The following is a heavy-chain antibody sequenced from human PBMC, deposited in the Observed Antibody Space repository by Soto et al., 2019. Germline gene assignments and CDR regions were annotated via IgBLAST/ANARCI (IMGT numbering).Heavy chain of an antibody. V-gene: IGHV4-31*03. CDR2: IASSGST. CDR1: GGSINTGGYF. D-gene: IGHD4-4*01. CDR3: ARDTVTTDYYYYGMDV. Sequence: TLSLTCTVSGGSINTGGYFWTWIRQHPGKGLEWIGYIASSGSTYYNPSLKGRLTIAADTSENQFSLRLTSVTAADTAVYYCARDTVTTDYYYYGMDVWGQGTTVTVSS. J-gene: IGHJ6*02.